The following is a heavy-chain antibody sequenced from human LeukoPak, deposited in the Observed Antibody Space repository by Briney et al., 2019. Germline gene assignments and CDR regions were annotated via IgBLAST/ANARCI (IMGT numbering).Heavy chain of an antibody. Sequence: PGGSLRLSCAASGFTFSSYSMNWVRQAPGKGLEWVSSISSSSSYIYYADSVKGRFTISRDNSKNTLYLQMNSMRAEDTAVYYCARRAGAYSHPYDYWGQGTLVTVSS. D-gene: IGHD4/OR15-4a*01. CDR3: ARRAGAYSHPYDY. CDR2: ISSSSSYI. J-gene: IGHJ4*02. CDR1: GFTFSSYS. V-gene: IGHV3-21*04.